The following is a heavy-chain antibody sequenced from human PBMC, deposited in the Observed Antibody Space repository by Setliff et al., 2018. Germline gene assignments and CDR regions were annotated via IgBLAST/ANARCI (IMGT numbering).Heavy chain of an antibody. D-gene: IGHD5-18*01. CDR1: GFSFSGSA. CDR2: IRGRTDNYAT. CDR3: TFARDGYDVFDI. Sequence: GESLRLSCAASGFSFSGSAVYWVRQASVKGLEWIGRIRGRTDNYATAYAASVRGRFTISRDDSKNTAYLQMNSLKTEDTAVYYCTFARDGYDVFDIWGQVTMVTVSS. J-gene: IGHJ3*02. V-gene: IGHV3-73*01.